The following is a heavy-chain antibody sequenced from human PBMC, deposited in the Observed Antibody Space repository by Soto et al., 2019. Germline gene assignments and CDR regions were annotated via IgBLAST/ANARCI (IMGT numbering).Heavy chain of an antibody. D-gene: IGHD1-26*01. CDR1: GFTFSSYA. CDR2: ISGSGGST. CDR3: AKDHQWELLLFYFDY. Sequence: GSLRLSCAASGFTFSSYAMSWVRQAPGKGLEWVSGISGSGGSTYYADSVKGRFTISRDNSKNTLYLQMNSLRAEDTAVYYCAKDHQWELLLFYFDYWGQGTLVTVSS. V-gene: IGHV3-23*01. J-gene: IGHJ4*02.